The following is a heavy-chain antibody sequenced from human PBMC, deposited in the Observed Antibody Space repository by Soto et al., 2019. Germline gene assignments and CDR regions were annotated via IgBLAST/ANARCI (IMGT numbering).Heavy chain of an antibody. CDR2: IYWDDDK. V-gene: IGHV2-5*02. J-gene: IGHJ4*02. CDR3: AHRFDWYYFDY. D-gene: IGHD3-9*01. Sequence: QITLKESGPTLVKPTQTLTLTCTFSGFSLSTSEVGVGWIRQPPGKALEWLALIYWDDDKRYSPSLKSRLTIAKDTSNNQVVLTMTNMDPVDTATYYCAHRFDWYYFDYWAQGTLATVSS. CDR1: GFSLSTSEVG.